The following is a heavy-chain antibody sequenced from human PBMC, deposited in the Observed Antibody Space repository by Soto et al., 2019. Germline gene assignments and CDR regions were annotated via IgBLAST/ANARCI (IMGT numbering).Heavy chain of an antibody. CDR2: ISYDGSNK. J-gene: IGHJ4*02. CDR3: ARGGPSGEMPR. CDR1: GFTFSCYT. V-gene: IGHV3-30-3*01. D-gene: IGHD1-26*01. Sequence: QVQLVESGGGVVQPGRSLRLSCAASGFTFSCYTMHWVRQAPGKGLEWVALISYDGSNKYYADSVKGRFTISRDNSKNTLYLQMNSLRAEDTAVYYCARGGPSGEMPRWGQGTLVTVSS.